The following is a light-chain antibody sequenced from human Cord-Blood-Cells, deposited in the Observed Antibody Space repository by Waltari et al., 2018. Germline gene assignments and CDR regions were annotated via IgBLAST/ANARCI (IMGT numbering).Light chain of an antibody. CDR2: GAS. CDR1: QSVSSN. V-gene: IGKV3-15*01. Sequence: IVMTQSPATMSVFPGERATLSCRDSQSVSSNLAWYQQKPGQAPRLLIYGASTRATGIPARFSGSGSGTEFTLTISSLQSEDFAVYYCKQYNNWPAYTFGQGTKLEIK. CDR3: KQYNNWPAYT. J-gene: IGKJ2*01.